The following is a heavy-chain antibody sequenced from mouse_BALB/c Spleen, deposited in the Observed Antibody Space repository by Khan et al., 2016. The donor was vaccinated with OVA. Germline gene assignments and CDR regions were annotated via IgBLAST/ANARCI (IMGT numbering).Heavy chain of an antibody. Sequence: EVQLVESGPGLVKPSQSLSLTCTVTGYSITSDYAWNWIRQFPENKLEWMGYINYSGSTNYNPALKSRISITRDTSKNQFFLQLNSVTTADTATDYCARDGSRYNYAMDYWGQGTSVTVSS. J-gene: IGHJ4*01. CDR2: INYSGST. D-gene: IGHD2-3*01. CDR1: GYSITSDYA. CDR3: ARDGSRYNYAMDY. V-gene: IGHV3-2*02.